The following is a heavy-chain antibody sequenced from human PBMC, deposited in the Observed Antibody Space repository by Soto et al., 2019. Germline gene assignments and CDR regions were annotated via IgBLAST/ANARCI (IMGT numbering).Heavy chain of an antibody. Sequence: PGGSLRLSCAASGFTFSSYWMSWVRQAPGKGLEWVANIKQDGSEKYYVDSVKGRFTISRDNAKNSLYLQMNSLRAEDTAVYYCARNYDSSGYYYYYYYYGMDVWGQGTTVTVSS. CDR3: ARNYDSSGYYYYYYYYGMDV. V-gene: IGHV3-7*01. CDR1: GFTFSSYW. J-gene: IGHJ6*02. CDR2: IKQDGSEK. D-gene: IGHD3-22*01.